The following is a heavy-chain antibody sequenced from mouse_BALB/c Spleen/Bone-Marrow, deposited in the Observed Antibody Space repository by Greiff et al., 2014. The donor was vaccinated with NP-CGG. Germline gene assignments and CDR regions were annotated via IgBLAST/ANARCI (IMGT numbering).Heavy chain of an antibody. D-gene: IGHD2-14*01. CDR1: GFTFSDFY. Sequence: EVKLVESGGGLVKPGGSLKLSCAASGFTFSDFYMYWVRQTPEKRLEWVATISYGGSYIYYPDSVKGRFTIPRDDAKNNLYLQMSSLKSEDTAMYYCARDRGVQVYAMDYWGQGTSVTVSS. CDR3: ARDRGVQVYAMDY. CDR2: ISYGGSYI. V-gene: IGHV5-4*02. J-gene: IGHJ4*01.